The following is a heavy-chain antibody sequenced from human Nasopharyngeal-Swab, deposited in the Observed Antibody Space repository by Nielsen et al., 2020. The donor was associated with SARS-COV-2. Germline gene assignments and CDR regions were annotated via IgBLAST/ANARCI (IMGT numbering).Heavy chain of an antibody. CDR2: ISSSSSYI. CDR3: ARVAGLIAAAGDY. J-gene: IGHJ4*02. V-gene: IGHV3-21*01. Sequence: WIRQPPGKGLEWVSSISSSSSYIYYADSVKGRFTISRDNAKNSLYLQMNSLRAEDTAVYYCARVAGLIAAAGDYWGQGTLVPSPQ. D-gene: IGHD6-13*01.